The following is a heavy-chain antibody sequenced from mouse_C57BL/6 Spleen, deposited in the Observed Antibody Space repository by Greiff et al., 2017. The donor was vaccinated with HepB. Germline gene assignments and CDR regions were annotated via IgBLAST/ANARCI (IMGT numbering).Heavy chain of an antibody. CDR3: ASWRDYDAFDY. CDR1: GYTFTSYW. D-gene: IGHD2-4*01. CDR2: IDPSDSDT. V-gene: IGHV1-52*01. J-gene: IGHJ2*01. Sequence: VQLQQPGAELVRPGSSVKLSCKASGYTFTSYWMHWVKQRPIQGLEWIGNIDPSDSDTHYNQKFKDKATLTVDKSSSTAYMQLSSLTSEDSAVYYCASWRDYDAFDYWGQGTTLTVSS.